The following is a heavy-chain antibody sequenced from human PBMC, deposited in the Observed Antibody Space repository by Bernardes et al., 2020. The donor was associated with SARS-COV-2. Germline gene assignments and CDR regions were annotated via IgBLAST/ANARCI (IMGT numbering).Heavy chain of an antibody. V-gene: IGHV2-26*01. J-gene: IGHJ5*02. CDR3: ARIISSRQISKDIVVVPAAIRFDP. CDR2: IFSNDEK. CDR1: GFSLSNARMG. D-gene: IGHD2-2*01. Sequence: SGPTLVKPTETLTLTCTVSGFSLSNARMGVSWIRQPPGKALEWLAHIFSNDEKSYSTSLKSRLTISKDTSKSQVVLTMTNMDPVDTATYYCARIISSRQISKDIVVVPAAIRFDPWGQGTLVTVSS.